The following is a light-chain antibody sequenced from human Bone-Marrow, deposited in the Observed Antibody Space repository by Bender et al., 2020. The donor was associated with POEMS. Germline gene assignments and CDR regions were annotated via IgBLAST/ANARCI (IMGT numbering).Light chain of an antibody. CDR3: QSYDSAIYVV. CDR2: DNH. J-gene: IGLJ2*01. Sequence: NFMLTQPHSVSESPGKTVTISCTGSSGSIDSNFVQWYQQRPGRAPTLLIYDNHKRPSDVPDRFSGSIDSSSNSASLVISGLKTEDEADYYCQSYDSAIYVVFGGGTKLTVL. V-gene: IGLV6-57*02. CDR1: SGSIDSNF.